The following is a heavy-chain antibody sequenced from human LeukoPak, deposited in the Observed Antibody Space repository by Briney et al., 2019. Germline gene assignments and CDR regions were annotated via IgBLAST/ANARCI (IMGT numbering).Heavy chain of an antibody. CDR1: GGSFSGYY. D-gene: IGHD6-13*01. Sequence: SETLSLTCAVYGGSFSGYYWSWIRQPPGKGLEWIGEINHSGSTNYNPSLKSRVTISVDTSKNQFSLELSSVTAADTAVYYCARLGYSSSWYSLVPAEKFDYWGQGTLVTVSS. J-gene: IGHJ4*02. CDR3: ARLGYSSSWYSLVPAEKFDY. V-gene: IGHV4-34*01. CDR2: INHSGST.